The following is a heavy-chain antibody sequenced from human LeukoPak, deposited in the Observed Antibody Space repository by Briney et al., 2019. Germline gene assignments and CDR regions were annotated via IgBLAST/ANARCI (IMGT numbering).Heavy chain of an antibody. CDR3: ASQTGIAVAAPPHDAFDI. CDR2: IDHSWST. D-gene: IGHD6-19*01. CDR1: GGSFSSYD. Sequence: PSETLSLTCTVSGGSFSSYDWTGIRQPPGKGLDWIGYIDHSWSTNYNPSLKSRVSISSDTSKNQFSLKLSSVTAAQTAVYYCASQTGIAVAAPPHDAFDIWVQGKMVTVSS. J-gene: IGHJ3*02. V-gene: IGHV4-59*01.